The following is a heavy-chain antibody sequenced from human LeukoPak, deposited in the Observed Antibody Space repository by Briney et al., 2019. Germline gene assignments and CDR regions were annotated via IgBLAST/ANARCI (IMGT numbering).Heavy chain of an antibody. Sequence: GGSLRLSCAASGFTFSSYAMSWVRQAPGEGLEWVSAISGSGGSTYYADSVKGRFTISRDNSKNTLYLQMNSLRAEDTAVYYCAKVGEESDALDIWGQGTVVTVSS. CDR3: AKVGEESDALDI. CDR1: GFTFSSYA. D-gene: IGHD2-21*01. CDR2: ISGSGGST. V-gene: IGHV3-23*01. J-gene: IGHJ3*02.